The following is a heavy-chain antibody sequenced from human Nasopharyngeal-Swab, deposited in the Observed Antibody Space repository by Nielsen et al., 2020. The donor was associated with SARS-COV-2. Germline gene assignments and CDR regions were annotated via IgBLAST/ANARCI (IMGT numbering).Heavy chain of an antibody. CDR2: IMYSGTI. D-gene: IGHD3-10*01. CDR1: GYSLSGGYF. Sequence: SETLSLTCKVSGYSLSGGYFWGWLRQPLGGGLEWSGNIMYSGTIYYNPSLKRRVTISVDTSNNQFSLKLTSVTAADTAVYYCARARGPRGNWFDPWGQGALVTVSS. J-gene: IGHJ5*02. V-gene: IGHV4-38-2*02. CDR3: ARARGPRGNWFDP.